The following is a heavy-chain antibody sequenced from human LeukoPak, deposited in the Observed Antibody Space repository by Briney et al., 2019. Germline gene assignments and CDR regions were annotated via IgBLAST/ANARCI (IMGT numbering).Heavy chain of an antibody. CDR1: GYTFTSYG. CDR2: ISAYNGNT. J-gene: IGHJ6*03. D-gene: IGHD4-17*01. Sequence: ASVKVSCKASGYTFTSYGISWVRQAPGQGLEWMGWISAYNGNTNYAQKLQGRVTMTTDTSTSTAYMELRSLRSDDTAVYYCARGGDYGDYYYYYYMDVWGKGTTVTISS. CDR3: ARGGDYGDYYYYYYMDV. V-gene: IGHV1-18*01.